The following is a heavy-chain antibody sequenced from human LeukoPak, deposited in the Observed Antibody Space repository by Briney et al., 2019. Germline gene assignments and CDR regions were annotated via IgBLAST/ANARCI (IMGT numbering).Heavy chain of an antibody. Sequence: GGSLRLSCAASGFTFSSYWMSWVRQAPGKGLEWVANIKQDGSEKYYVDSVKGRFTISRDNAKNSLYLQMNSLRAEDTAVYYCAIAAGIAVDAPGKLVWFDPWGQGTLVTVSS. CDR2: IKQDGSEK. J-gene: IGHJ5*02. V-gene: IGHV3-7*01. CDR1: GFTFSSYW. CDR3: AIAAGIAVDAPGKLVWFDP. D-gene: IGHD6-19*01.